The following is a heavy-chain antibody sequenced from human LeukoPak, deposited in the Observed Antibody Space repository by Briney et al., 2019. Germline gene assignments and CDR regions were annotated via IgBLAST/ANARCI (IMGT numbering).Heavy chain of an antibody. D-gene: IGHD2-2*01. V-gene: IGHV1-18*01. CDR1: GYTFTSYG. Sequence: ASVKVSCKASGYTFTSYGISWVRQAPGQGLEWMGWISAYNGNTNYAQKLQGRVTMTTDTSTSTAYMELRRMRSDDTAVYYCARDYQLPAGINFDYWGQGTLVTVSS. CDR2: ISAYNGNT. CDR3: ARDYQLPAGINFDY. J-gene: IGHJ4*02.